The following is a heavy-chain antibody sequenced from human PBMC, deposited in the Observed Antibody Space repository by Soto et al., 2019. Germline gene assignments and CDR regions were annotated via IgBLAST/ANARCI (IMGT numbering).Heavy chain of an antibody. D-gene: IGHD2-8*01. CDR3: AKDSYCTNGVCYTGDNWFDP. CDR1: GFTFSSYA. V-gene: IGHV3-23*01. Sequence: GGSLRLSCAASGFTFSSYAMSWVRQAPGKGLEWVSAISGSGGSTYYADSVKGRFTISRDNSKNTLYLQMNSLRAEDTAVYYCAKDSYCTNGVCYTGDNWFDPWGQGTLVTVSS. CDR2: ISGSGGST. J-gene: IGHJ5*02.